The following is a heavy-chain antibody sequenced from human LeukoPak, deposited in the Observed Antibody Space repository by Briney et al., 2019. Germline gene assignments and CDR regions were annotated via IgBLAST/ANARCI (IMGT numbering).Heavy chain of an antibody. CDR2: IKKDGSEK. CDR3: AKNPGTADFWSGYRGYYMDV. CDR1: GFSFSSYW. D-gene: IGHD3-3*01. V-gene: IGHV3-7*01. J-gene: IGHJ6*03. Sequence: AGGSLRLSCAASGFSFSSYWISWVRQAPWKGLEWVANIKKDGSEKDYMDSVKGRFTISRDNAKNSLYLQMNSLRAEDTAVYYCAKNPGTADFWSGYRGYYMDVWGKGTTVTVSS.